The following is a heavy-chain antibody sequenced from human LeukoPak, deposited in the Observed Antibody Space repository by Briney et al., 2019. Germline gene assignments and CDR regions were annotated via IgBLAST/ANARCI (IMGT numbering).Heavy chain of an antibody. CDR3: AREGCSSTSCYRIFDY. J-gene: IGHJ4*02. CDR1: GFTFSSYS. Sequence: PGGSLRLSCAASGFTFSSYSMNWVRQAPGKGLEWVSYISSSSTIYYADSVKGRFTISRDNAKNSLYLQMNSLRAEDTAVYYCAREGCSSTSCYRIFDYWGQGTLVTVSS. D-gene: IGHD2-2*01. CDR2: ISSSSTI. V-gene: IGHV3-48*04.